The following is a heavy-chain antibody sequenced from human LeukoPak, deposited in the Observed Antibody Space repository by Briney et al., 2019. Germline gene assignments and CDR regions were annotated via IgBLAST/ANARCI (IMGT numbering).Heavy chain of an antibody. CDR1: GYTLTELS. CDR2: FDPEDGET. V-gene: IGHV1-24*01. J-gene: IGHJ4*02. CDR3: ARSPSIVGASYYFDY. Sequence: ASVKVSCKVSGYTLTELSMHWVRQAPGKGLEWMGGFDPEDGETIYAQKFQGRVTMTEDTSTDTAYMELRSLRSDDTAVYYCARSPSIVGASYYFDYWGQGTLVTVSS. D-gene: IGHD1-26*01.